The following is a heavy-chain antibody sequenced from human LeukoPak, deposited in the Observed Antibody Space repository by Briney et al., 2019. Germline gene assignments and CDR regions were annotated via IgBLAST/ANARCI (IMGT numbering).Heavy chain of an antibody. CDR3: ARGGNYDILTGYYIYYYYYMDV. Sequence: GASVKVSCKASGYTFTSYDINWVRQATGQGLEWMGWMNPNSGNTGYAQKFQGRVTITRNTSISTAYMELSSLRSEDTAVYYCARGGNYDILTGYYIYYYYYMDVWGKGTTVTVSS. V-gene: IGHV1-8*03. D-gene: IGHD3-9*01. CDR2: MNPNSGNT. CDR1: GYTFTSYD. J-gene: IGHJ6*03.